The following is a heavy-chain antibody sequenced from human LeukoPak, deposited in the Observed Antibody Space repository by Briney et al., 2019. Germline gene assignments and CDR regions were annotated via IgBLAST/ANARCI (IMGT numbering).Heavy chain of an antibody. CDR3: ARGDSSSWLFDY. D-gene: IGHD6-13*01. J-gene: IGHJ4*02. Sequence: SETLSLTCAVCGGSFSGYYWSWIRQPPGKGLEWIGEINHSGSTNYNPSLKSRVTISVDTSKNQFSLKLSSVTAADTAVYYCARGDSSSWLFDYWGQGTLVTVSS. V-gene: IGHV4-34*01. CDR2: INHSGST. CDR1: GGSFSGYY.